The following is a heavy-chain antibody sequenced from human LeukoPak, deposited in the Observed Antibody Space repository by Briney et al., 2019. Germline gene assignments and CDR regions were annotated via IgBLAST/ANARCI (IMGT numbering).Heavy chain of an antibody. Sequence: ASVKVSCKASGGTFSSYAISWVRQAPGQGLEWMGGIIPIFGTANYAQKFQGRVTITADESTSTAYMELSSLRSEDTAVYYCARAPGPNDAFDIWGQGTMVTVSS. CDR2: IIPIFGTA. CDR1: GGTFSSYA. CDR3: ARAPGPNDAFDI. J-gene: IGHJ3*02. V-gene: IGHV1-69*13.